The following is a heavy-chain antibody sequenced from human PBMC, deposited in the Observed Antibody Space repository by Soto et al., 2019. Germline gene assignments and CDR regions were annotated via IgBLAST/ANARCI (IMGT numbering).Heavy chain of an antibody. V-gene: IGHV3-30*18. CDR2: ISNDGSNK. D-gene: IGHD3-22*01. J-gene: IGHJ4*02. CDR3: AKDYYYDSSGWVD. CDR1: GFTLSSYG. Sequence: QVQLVETGGGVVQPGRSLRLSCAASGFTLSSYGMHWVRQAPGKGLEWVAVISNDGSNKYYADSVKGRFTISRDNSKNTLYLQMNSLRAEDTAMYYCAKDYYYDSSGWVDWGQGTLVIVSS.